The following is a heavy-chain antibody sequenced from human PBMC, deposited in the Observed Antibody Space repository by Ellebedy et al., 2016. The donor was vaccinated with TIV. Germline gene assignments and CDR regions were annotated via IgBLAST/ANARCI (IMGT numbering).Heavy chain of an antibody. J-gene: IGHJ4*02. Sequence: MPGGSLRLSCSVSGGSVTTTTYRWSWIRRPPGKGLAWLGTIYHTGHIYDNPSLGNRVTISIDTSKNQFSLTVRSVTAADTAVYYCAMHQKELFDYWGPGALISVSS. CDR3: AMHQKELFDY. CDR2: IYHTGHI. V-gene: IGHV4-39*07. CDR1: GGSVTTTTYR. D-gene: IGHD1-26*01.